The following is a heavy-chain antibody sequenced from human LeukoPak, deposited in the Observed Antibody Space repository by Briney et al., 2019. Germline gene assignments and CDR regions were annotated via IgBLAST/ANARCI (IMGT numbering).Heavy chain of an antibody. CDR2: ISGSGGST. CDR3: AKHLRGYPRGVSDY. CDR1: GFTFSSYA. D-gene: IGHD3-22*01. V-gene: IGHV3-23*01. Sequence: GGSLRLSCAASGFTFSSYAMSWVRQAPGKGLEWVSAISGSGGSTYYADSVKGRFTISRDNSKNTLYLQINSLRAEDTAVYYCAKHLRGYPRGVSDYWGQGSLVTVSS. J-gene: IGHJ4*02.